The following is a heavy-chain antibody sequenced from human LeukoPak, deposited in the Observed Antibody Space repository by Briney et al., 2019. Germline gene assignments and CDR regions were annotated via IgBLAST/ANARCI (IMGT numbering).Heavy chain of an antibody. D-gene: IGHD2-2*01. V-gene: IGHV1-69*05. Sequence: VASVKVSCKASGGTFSSYAISWVRQAPGQGLEWMGGIIPIFGTANYAQKFQGRVTITTDESTSTAYMELSSLRSEGTAVYYCARGVWGYCSSTSCPNWFDPWGQGTLVTVSS. CDR3: ARGVWGYCSSTSCPNWFDP. CDR1: GGTFSSYA. J-gene: IGHJ5*02. CDR2: IIPIFGTA.